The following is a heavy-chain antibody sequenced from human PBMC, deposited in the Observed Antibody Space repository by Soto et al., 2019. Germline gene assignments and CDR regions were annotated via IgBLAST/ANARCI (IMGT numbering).Heavy chain of an antibody. CDR2: IMPVFPTP. CDR1: GGTFSTSA. V-gene: IGHV1-69*12. CDR3: ARDKDRLQLGGNYYYILDV. D-gene: IGHD1-1*01. Sequence: QVQLVQSGAEVKKPGSSVKVSCKTSGGTFSTSAISWVRQAPGQGLEWVGGIMPVFPTPDYAQNFQGRVNITADDSTTTAYLELTSLTADDTAVYYCARDKDRLQLGGNYYYILDVWGQGPAITVSS. J-gene: IGHJ6*02.